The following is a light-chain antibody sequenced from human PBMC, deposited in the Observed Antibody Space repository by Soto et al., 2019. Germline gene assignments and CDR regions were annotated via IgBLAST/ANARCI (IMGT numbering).Light chain of an antibody. CDR1: QGISNY. CDR3: QKYNNAPLT. Sequence: DIQMTQSPSSLSASVGDTVTITCRASQGISNYLAWYQQKPGQVPNLLIYAASTLQSGVPSRFSGSGSGTDFTLTISSRRREDVATYYYQKYNNAPLTFGQGTKVEI. CDR2: AAS. V-gene: IGKV1-27*01. J-gene: IGKJ1*01.